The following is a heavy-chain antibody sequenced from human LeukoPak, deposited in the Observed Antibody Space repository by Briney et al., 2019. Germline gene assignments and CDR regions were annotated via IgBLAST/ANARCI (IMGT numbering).Heavy chain of an antibody. CDR2: IIPIFGTA. Sequence: GASVKVSCKASGGTFSSYAISWVRQAPGQGLEWMGGIIPIFGTANYAQKFQGRVTITADESTSTAYMELSSLRSEDTAVYYCARDFSVEWLSEGGNWFDPWGQGTLVTVSS. D-gene: IGHD3-3*01. CDR3: ARDFSVEWLSEGGNWFDP. V-gene: IGHV1-69*13. CDR1: GGTFSSYA. J-gene: IGHJ5*02.